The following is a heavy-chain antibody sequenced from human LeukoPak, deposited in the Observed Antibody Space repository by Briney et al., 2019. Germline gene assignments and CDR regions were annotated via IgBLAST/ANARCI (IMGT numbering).Heavy chain of an antibody. CDR3: AKDSYDALYYYYYYMDV. Sequence: GGSLRLSCAASGFTFSSYAMSWVRQAPGKGLEWVTAISGSGGSTYYADSVKGRFTISRDNSKSTLYLQMNSLRAEDTAVYYCAKDSYDALYYYYYYMDVWGKGTTVTISS. V-gene: IGHV3-23*01. J-gene: IGHJ6*03. CDR2: ISGSGGST. CDR1: GFTFSSYA. D-gene: IGHD4/OR15-4a*01.